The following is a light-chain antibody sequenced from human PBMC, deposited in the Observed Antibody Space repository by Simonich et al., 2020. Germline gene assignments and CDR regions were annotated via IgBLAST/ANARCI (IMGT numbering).Light chain of an antibody. CDR1: SSDVGGYKY. V-gene: IGLV2-14*01. CDR2: DVS. CDR3: SSNTSSSTWV. J-gene: IGLJ3*02. Sequence: QSALTQPASVSGSPGQSITISCPGTSSDVGGYKYVSWYQQHPGKAPKLMIYDVSNRPAGVFNRFSGSKSGNTASLTGAVLQAEDEADYYCSSNTSSSTWVFGGGTKLTVL.